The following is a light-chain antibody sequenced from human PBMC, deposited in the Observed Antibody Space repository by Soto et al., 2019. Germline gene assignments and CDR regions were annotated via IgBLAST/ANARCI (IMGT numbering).Light chain of an antibody. Sequence: DIQMTHSPSTLSASVGDRVTITFRSSQSISSWLAWYQQKPGKAPKLLIYDASSLESGVPSRFSGSGSGTEFTLTISSLQTDDFATYFCQQANSFPLTFGGGTKVDIK. CDR2: DAS. J-gene: IGKJ4*01. CDR3: QQANSFPLT. V-gene: IGKV1-5*01. CDR1: QSISSW.